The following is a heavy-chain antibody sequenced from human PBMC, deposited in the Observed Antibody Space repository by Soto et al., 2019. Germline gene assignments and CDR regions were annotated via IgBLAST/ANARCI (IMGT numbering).Heavy chain of an antibody. CDR3: ARGRYCLTGRCFPNWFDS. CDR2: IYKSATT. D-gene: IGHD7-27*01. CDR1: GDSISNLDYF. Sequence: SETLSLTCSVSGDSISNLDYFWAWIRQPPGQALEYIGYIYKSATTYYNPSFESRAAISVDTSKSQFSLNLTSVTAADTAVYFCARGRYCLTGRCFPNWFDSWGQGALVTVS. J-gene: IGHJ5*01. V-gene: IGHV4-30-4*01.